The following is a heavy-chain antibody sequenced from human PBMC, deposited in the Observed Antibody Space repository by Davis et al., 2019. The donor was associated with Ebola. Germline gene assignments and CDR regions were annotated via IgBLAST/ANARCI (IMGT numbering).Heavy chain of an antibody. Sequence: AASVKVSCKASGYTSTSYGISWVRHAPGQGLEWMGRIIPILGIANYAQKFQGRVTITADKSTSTAYMERSSLRSEDQAVYYCARDRLGYCSGGSCFNWFDPWGQGTLVTVSS. D-gene: IGHD2-15*01. CDR2: IIPILGIA. J-gene: IGHJ5*02. V-gene: IGHV1-69*04. CDR3: ARDRLGYCSGGSCFNWFDP. CDR1: GYTSTSYG.